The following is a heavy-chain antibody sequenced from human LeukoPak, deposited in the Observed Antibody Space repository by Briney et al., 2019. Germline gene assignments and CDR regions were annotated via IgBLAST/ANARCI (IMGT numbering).Heavy chain of an antibody. Sequence: GGSLRLSCAASGFTFSDYYMSWLRQAPGKGLEWVSYISSSGSTIYYADSVKGRFTISRDNAKNSLYLQMNSLRAEDTAVYYCARDGLTGTPYYDFWSGYLIHYGMDVWGQGTTVTVSS. D-gene: IGHD3-3*01. CDR3: ARDGLTGTPYYDFWSGYLIHYGMDV. J-gene: IGHJ6*02. CDR1: GFTFSDYY. V-gene: IGHV3-11*01. CDR2: ISSSGSTI.